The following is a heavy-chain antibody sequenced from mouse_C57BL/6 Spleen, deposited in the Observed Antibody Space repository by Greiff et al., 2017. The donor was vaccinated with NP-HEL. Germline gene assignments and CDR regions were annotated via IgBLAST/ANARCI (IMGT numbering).Heavy chain of an antibody. D-gene: IGHD3-2*02. CDR1: GYTFTDYY. CDR3: ARSDSSGYLFAY. Sequence: EVQLQQSGPELVKPGASVKISCKASGYTFTDYYMNWVKQSHGKSLEWIGDINPNNGGTSYNQKFKGKATLTVDKSSSTAYMELRSLTSEDSAVYYCARSDSSGYLFAYWGQGTLVTVSA. V-gene: IGHV1-26*01. CDR2: INPNNGGT. J-gene: IGHJ3*01.